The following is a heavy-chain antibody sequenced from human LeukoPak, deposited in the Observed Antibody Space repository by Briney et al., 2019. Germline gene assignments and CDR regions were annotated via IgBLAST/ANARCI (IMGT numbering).Heavy chain of an antibody. V-gene: IGHV5-51*01. Sequence: GESLQISCQATGYNFTNFWIAWVRQMPGKGLEWMGVIYPDDSDTTYSPAFQDQVTISADKSISTPYLQWSSLKASDTAIYYCAKTDYGGTQLDYWGQGTLVTVSS. CDR2: IYPDDSDT. CDR1: GYNFTNFW. D-gene: IGHD4-23*01. J-gene: IGHJ4*02. CDR3: AKTDYGGTQLDY.